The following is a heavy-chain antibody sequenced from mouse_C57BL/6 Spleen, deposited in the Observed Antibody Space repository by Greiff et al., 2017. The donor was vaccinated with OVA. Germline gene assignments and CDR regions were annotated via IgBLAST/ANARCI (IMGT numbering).Heavy chain of an antibody. V-gene: IGHV1-52*01. Sequence: QVQLQQPGAELVRPGSSVKLSCKASGYTFTSYWMDWVKQRPIQGLEWIGNIDPSDSETHYNQKFKDKATLTVDKSSSTAYMQLSSLTSEDSAVYYCARATTVVDDWFAYWGQGTLVTVSA. J-gene: IGHJ3*01. CDR1: GYTFTSYW. CDR3: ARATTVVDDWFAY. D-gene: IGHD1-1*01. CDR2: IDPSDSET.